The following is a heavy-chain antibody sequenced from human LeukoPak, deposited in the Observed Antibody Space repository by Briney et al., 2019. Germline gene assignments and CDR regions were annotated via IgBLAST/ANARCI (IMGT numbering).Heavy chain of an antibody. CDR1: GFAFSSHW. D-gene: IGHD5-18*01. CDR2: INSDGSST. J-gene: IGHJ4*02. V-gene: IGHV3-74*01. Sequence: GGSLRLSCAASGFAFSSHWMHWVRQAPGKGLVWVSRINSDGSSTDYADSVKGRFTISRDNSKNTLYLQMKSLRAEDTALYFCAKVYGYAYGYFDYWGQGTLVTVSS. CDR3: AKVYGYAYGYFDY.